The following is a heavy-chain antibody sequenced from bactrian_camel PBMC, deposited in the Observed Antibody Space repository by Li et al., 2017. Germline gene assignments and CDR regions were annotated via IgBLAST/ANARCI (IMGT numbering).Heavy chain of an antibody. D-gene: IGHD1*01. CDR1: GVASARDFRENC. V-gene: IGHV3S53*01. J-gene: IGHJ4*01. CDR2: IVGYGLT. Sequence: HVQLVESGGDSVQAGGSLRLSCDASGVASARDFRENCMGWFRQAPGKERELIATIVGYGLTWYADSVKGRFTISRDNAYNTLYLQMNSLKPDDTAVYYCAATGQMLSVAGCRTQGTQVTVS.